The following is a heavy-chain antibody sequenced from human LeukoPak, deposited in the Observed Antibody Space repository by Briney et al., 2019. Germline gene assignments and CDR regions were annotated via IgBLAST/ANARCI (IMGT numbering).Heavy chain of an antibody. D-gene: IGHD6-6*01. CDR1: GYSLSSGYY. V-gene: IGHV4-38-2*02. CDR2: IYHSGST. CDR3: ASGEYSSSLGDY. J-gene: IGHJ4*02. Sequence: SETLSLTCTVSGYSLSSGYYWGWIRQPPGKGLEWIGSIYHSGSTYYNPSLKSRVTISVDTSKNQFSLKLSSVPAADTAVYYCASGEYSSSLGDYWGQGTLVTVSS.